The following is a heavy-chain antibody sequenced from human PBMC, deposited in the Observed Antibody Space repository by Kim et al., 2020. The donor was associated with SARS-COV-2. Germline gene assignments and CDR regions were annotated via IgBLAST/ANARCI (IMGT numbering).Heavy chain of an antibody. CDR3: ARLGGNTQMGYNWFDP. V-gene: IGHV4-34*01. D-gene: IGHD1-26*01. CDR1: GGSLSGSY. J-gene: IGHJ5*02. CDR2: SNHLGGT. Sequence: SETLSLTCAVHGGSLSGSYWSWIRQPPGKGLEWIGESNHLGGTNYNPPLKSRVTISVDTSKNQFSLRLSSVTAADTAVYYCARLGGNTQMGYNWFDPWGPGTLVPVSS.